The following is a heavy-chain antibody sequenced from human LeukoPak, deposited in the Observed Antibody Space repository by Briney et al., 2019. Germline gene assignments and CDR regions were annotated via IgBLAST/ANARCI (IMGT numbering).Heavy chain of an antibody. D-gene: IGHD3-16*01. CDR3: ARFYGGSALDN. Sequence: GGSLRLSCAASGFTFSAYWMHWVRQAPGKGLVWVSRINSDGFSIAYADSVKGRFTISRDDAKNTLYLHMNSLRAEDTAVYYCARFYGGSALDNWGQGTMVTVSS. CDR1: GFTFSAYW. J-gene: IGHJ3*02. V-gene: IGHV3-74*01. CDR2: INSDGFSI.